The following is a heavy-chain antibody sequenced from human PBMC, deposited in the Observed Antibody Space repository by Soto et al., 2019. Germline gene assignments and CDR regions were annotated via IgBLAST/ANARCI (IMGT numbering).Heavy chain of an antibody. J-gene: IGHJ5*01. CDR2: TIPIFDTP. D-gene: IGHD3-10*01. V-gene: IGHV1-69*13. Sequence: SVKVSCKASGGTFCNYGISWLRQAPGQGLEWMGGTIPIFDTPHYAQKFRDRVTITADATSTAYMELTSLTPEDTATYYCARDREDGSGTKYNWFDSWGQGTLVTVSS. CDR1: GGTFCNYG. CDR3: ARDREDGSGTKYNWFDS.